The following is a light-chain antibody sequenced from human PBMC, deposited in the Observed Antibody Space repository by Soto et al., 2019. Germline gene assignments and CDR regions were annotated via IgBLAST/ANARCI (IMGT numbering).Light chain of an antibody. V-gene: IGKV3-15*01. Sequence: EILLTQSPVTLSVSPGERATLSCTASQRIGSNLEWYQQKPGQAPRLLIYGASTRATGIPDTFSGNGSATAFTLTISSLQSDDVEVYYCQQYYDWPQTFGQGTKVDIK. J-gene: IGKJ1*01. CDR3: QQYYDWPQT. CDR1: QRIGSN. CDR2: GAS.